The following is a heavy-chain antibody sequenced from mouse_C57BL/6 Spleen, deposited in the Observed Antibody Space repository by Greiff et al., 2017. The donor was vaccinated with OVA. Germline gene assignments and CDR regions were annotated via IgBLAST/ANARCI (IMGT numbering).Heavy chain of an antibody. CDR3: ARVDTTVVASYYFDY. CDR1: GYTFPSYW. CDR2: IYPGSGST. D-gene: IGHD1-1*01. J-gene: IGHJ2*01. Sequence: QVQLQQPGAELVKPGASVKMSCKASGYTFPSYWITWVKQRPGQGLEWIGDIYPGSGSTNYNEKFKSKATLTVDTSSSTAYMQLSSLTSEDSAFYYCARVDTTVVASYYFDYWGQGTTLTVSS. V-gene: IGHV1-55*01.